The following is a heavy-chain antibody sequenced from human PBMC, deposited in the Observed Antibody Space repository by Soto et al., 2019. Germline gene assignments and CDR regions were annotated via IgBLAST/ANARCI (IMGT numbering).Heavy chain of an antibody. CDR1: GGSISSSSYY. V-gene: IGHV4-39*01. J-gene: IGHJ3*02. D-gene: IGHD3-10*01. Sequence: SETLSLTCTVSGGSISSSSYYWGWIRQPPGKGLEWIGSIYYSGSTYYNPSLKSRVTISVDTSKNQFSLKLSSVTAADTAVYYCARPRNYYGSGDAFDIWGQGTMVTVSS. CDR2: IYYSGST. CDR3: ARPRNYYGSGDAFDI.